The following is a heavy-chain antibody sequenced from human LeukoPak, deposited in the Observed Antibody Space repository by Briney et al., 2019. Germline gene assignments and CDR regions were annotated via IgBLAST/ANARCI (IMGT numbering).Heavy chain of an antibody. CDR1: GGSFSRYY. V-gene: IGHV4-34*01. Sequence: SETLSLTCAVYGGSFSRYYWSWIRQPPGKGLEWIGEINHSGSTNYNPSLKSRVTISVDTSKNQFSLKLTSVTAADTAVYARGGGDYYMDVWDIGTTVTVSS. J-gene: IGHJ6*03. CDR3: GGGDYYMDV. D-gene: IGHD4-17*01. CDR2: INHSGST.